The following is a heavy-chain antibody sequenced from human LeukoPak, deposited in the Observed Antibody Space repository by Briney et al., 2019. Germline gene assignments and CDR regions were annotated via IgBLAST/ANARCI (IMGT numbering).Heavy chain of an antibody. Sequence: SETLSLTCTVSGGSISSSGYYWGWIRQPPGKGLEWIGTMYYSGRTYYNPSLKSRVTISVDTSKNQFSLKLSSVTAADTAVYYCARHWGSIPYNWFDPWGQGTLVTVSS. J-gene: IGHJ5*02. CDR1: GGSISSSGYY. CDR3: ARHWGSIPYNWFDP. D-gene: IGHD3-16*01. V-gene: IGHV4-39*01. CDR2: MYYSGRT.